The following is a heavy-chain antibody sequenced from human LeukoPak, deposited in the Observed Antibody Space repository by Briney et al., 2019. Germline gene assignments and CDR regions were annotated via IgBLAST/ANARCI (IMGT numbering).Heavy chain of an antibody. J-gene: IGHJ4*02. CDR2: INPNSGGT. CDR3: ARDSIVGATTLDY. Sequence: GASVKVSCKASGYTFTDYYMHWVRQAPGQGLEWMGWINPNSGGTNYAQKFQGRVTMTRDTSISTAYMELSRLRSDDTAVYYCARDSIVGATTLDYWGQGTLVTVSS. V-gene: IGHV1-2*02. CDR1: GYTFTDYY. D-gene: IGHD1-26*01.